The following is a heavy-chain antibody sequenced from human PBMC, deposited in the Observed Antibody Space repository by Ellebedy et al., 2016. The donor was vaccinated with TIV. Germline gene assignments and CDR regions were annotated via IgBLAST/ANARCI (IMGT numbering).Heavy chain of an antibody. J-gene: IGHJ3*02. CDR3: AREETGDAFDI. CDR2: FNPKSGVT. V-gene: IGHV1-2*02. CDR1: GYTSTDYY. D-gene: IGHD1-1*01. Sequence: AASVKVFCKASGYTSTDYYMHWVRQAPGQGLEWMGWFNPKSGVTNYVQKFQGRVAMTRDTSISTAYMELSRLRSDDTAVYFCAREETGDAFDIWGQGTMVTVSS.